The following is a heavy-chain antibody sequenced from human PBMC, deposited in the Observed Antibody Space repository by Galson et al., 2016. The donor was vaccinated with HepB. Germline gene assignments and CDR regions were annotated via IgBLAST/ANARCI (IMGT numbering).Heavy chain of an antibody. CDR2: IKQDGSEK. D-gene: IGHD1-26*01. V-gene: IGHV3-7*01. Sequence: SLRLSCAVSGFTFSSYWMTWVRQAPGKWLRWVANIKQDGSEKSYVDSVEGRFTISRDNAKNSLYLQMNSLRAKDTAVYYCARTTSRTEWDLDSWGQGTLVTVSS. CDR1: GFTFSSYW. J-gene: IGHJ4*02. CDR3: ARTTSRTEWDLDS.